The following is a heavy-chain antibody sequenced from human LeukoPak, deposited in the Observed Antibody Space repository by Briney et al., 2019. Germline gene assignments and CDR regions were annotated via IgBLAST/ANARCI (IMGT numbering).Heavy chain of an antibody. V-gene: IGHV3-23*01. CDR1: GFTFSSSA. CDR2: ITASGGGT. CDR3: ARHVGYCSSSTCHFDY. J-gene: IGHJ4*02. Sequence: PGGSLRLSCAASGFTFSSSAMTWVRQSPGKGLEWASTITASGGGTYYADSVKGRFTISRDNSKNTLYLQVNTLRAEDTAVYYCARHVGYCSSSTCHFDYWGQGTLVSVSS. D-gene: IGHD2-2*01.